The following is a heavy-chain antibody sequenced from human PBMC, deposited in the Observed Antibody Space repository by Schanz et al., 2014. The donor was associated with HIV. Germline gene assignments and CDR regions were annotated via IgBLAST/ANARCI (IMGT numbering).Heavy chain of an antibody. CDR2: ISTGGERT. Sequence: EEHLLESGGDLIQPGGSLRLSCVASGFPFSNFAMSWVRQDPGRGLEWVSAISTGGERTFYADSVKGRFTSSRDNSKNTLYLQMNSLRAEDTAIYHCGTYNYGSGHDYWGQGTLVTVSS. J-gene: IGHJ4*02. V-gene: IGHV3-23*01. D-gene: IGHD3-10*01. CDR1: GFPFSNFA. CDR3: GTYNYGSGHDY.